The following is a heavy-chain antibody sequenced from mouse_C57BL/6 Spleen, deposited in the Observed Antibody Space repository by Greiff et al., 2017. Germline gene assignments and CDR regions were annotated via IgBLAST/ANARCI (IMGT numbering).Heavy chain of an antibody. Sequence: EVKVEESGPELVKPGASVKISCTASGYSFTGYYMNWVKQSPEKSLEWIGVINPSTGGTTYNQKFKAKATLTVDKSSSTAYMQLKSLTAEDSAVYYGARTGRNAMDYWGQGTSGTVSS. CDR1: GYSFTGYY. CDR2: INPSTGGT. CDR3: ARTGRNAMDY. J-gene: IGHJ4*01. V-gene: IGHV1-42*01. D-gene: IGHD1-1*01.